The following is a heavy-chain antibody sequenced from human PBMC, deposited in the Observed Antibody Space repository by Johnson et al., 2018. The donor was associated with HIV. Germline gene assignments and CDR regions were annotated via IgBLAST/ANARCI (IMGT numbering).Heavy chain of an antibody. J-gene: IGHJ3*02. Sequence: LVESGGGLVQPGRSLRLSCAASGFNFDDYAMHWVRQAPGKGPEWVSGISWNSHMIGYVGAVKGRFTISRAKARNSLYLQMDSLRAEDTALYYFAKDVERLRYFDWTLRAAFDMWGQGTMVTVSP. V-gene: IGHV3-9*01. CDR2: ISWNSHMI. CDR1: GFNFDDYA. CDR3: AKDVERLRYFDWTLRAAFDM. D-gene: IGHD3-9*01.